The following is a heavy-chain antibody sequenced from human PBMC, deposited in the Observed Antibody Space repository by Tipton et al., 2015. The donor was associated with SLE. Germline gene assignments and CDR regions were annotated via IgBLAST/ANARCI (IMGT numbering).Heavy chain of an antibody. V-gene: IGHV3-48*03. J-gene: IGHJ4*02. CDR1: GFTFSSYE. Sequence: SLRLSCAASGFTFSSYEMNWVRQAPGKGLEWVSYISSSGSTIYYADSVKGRFTISRDNSKNTLYLQMNSLRAEDTAVYYCAKGRGGYVGYWGQGTLVTVSS. CDR2: ISSSGSTI. CDR3: AKGRGGYVGY. D-gene: IGHD5-24*01.